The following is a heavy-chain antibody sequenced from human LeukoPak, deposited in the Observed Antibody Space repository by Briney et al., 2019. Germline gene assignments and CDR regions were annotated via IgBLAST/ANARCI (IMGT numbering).Heavy chain of an antibody. CDR3: ARASGCSSTSCYFDY. J-gene: IGHJ4*02. Sequence: GGSLRLSCAASGFTFSSYAMNWVRQAPGKGLEWVSSISSSSSYIYYADSVKGRFTISRDNAKNSLYLQMNSLRAEDTAVYYCARASGCSSTSCYFDYWGQGTLVTVSS. D-gene: IGHD2-2*01. V-gene: IGHV3-21*01. CDR1: GFTFSSYA. CDR2: ISSSSSYI.